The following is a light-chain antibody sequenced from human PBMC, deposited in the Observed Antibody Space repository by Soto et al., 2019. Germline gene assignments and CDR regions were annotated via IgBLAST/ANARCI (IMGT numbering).Light chain of an antibody. J-gene: IGKJ1*01. V-gene: IGKV3-15*01. Sequence: EIVMTQSPATLSVSPGERVTLSCRASQSVSVDLAWYQQRPGQAPRLLIYGASTRATGIPVRFSGSGSGTEFSLTISSLQSEDFAFYYCQQYNNWPPWTLGQGTKVDIK. CDR2: GAS. CDR3: QQYNNWPPWT. CDR1: QSVSVD.